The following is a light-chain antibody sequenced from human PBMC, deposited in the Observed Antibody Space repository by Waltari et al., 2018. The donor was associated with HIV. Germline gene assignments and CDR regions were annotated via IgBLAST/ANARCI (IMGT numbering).Light chain of an antibody. Sequence: QSVLTQPPSASGTPGQRVTISCSGSCSNIGSNYVYWYQQLPGTTPKLLIYRNNKRPSGVPDRFSGSKSGTSASLAISGLRSEDEADYYCAAWDDSLSGWVFGGGTKLTVL. J-gene: IGLJ3*02. CDR3: AAWDDSLSGWV. CDR1: CSNIGSNY. CDR2: RNN. V-gene: IGLV1-47*01.